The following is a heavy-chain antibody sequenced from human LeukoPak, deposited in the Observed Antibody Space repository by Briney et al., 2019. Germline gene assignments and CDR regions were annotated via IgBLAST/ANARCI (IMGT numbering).Heavy chain of an antibody. CDR1: GFTFSSYG. D-gene: IGHD2-2*01. V-gene: IGHV3-30*18. CDR2: ISYDGSNK. Sequence: PGGSLRLSCAASGFTFSSYGMHWVRQAPGKGLEWEAVISYDGSNKYYADSVKGRFTISRDNSKNTLYLQMNSLRAEDTAVYYCAKAAKLYCSSTSCSYFDYWGQGTLVTVSS. CDR3: AKAAKLYCSSTSCSYFDY. J-gene: IGHJ4*02.